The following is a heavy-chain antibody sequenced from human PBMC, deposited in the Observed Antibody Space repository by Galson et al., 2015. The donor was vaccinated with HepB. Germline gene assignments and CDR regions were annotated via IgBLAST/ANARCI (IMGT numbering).Heavy chain of an antibody. CDR3: VRDFHGYSDC. J-gene: IGHJ4*02. V-gene: IGHV3-74*01. CDR2: INSDGSVT. CDR1: GFTFSSYW. Sequence: LRLSCAASGFTFSSYWMHWVRQAPGKGLMWVSRINSDGSVTSYAESVKGRFTISRDNAKNTLYLQMNSLRAEDTAVYYCVRDFHGYSDCWGQGTLVTVSS.